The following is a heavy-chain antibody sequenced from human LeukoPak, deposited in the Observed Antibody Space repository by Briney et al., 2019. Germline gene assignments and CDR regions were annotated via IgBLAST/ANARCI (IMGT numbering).Heavy chain of an antibody. J-gene: IGHJ4*02. D-gene: IGHD5-24*01. Sequence: SQTLSLTCTVSGASISSGSYSCSWIRQPAGKGLEWIGRIYSSGSTNYNPSLKSRVTISVDTSKNQFSLKLSSVTAADTAVYYCARDRDGYNWLDYWGQGTLVTVSS. CDR1: GASISSGSYS. V-gene: IGHV4-61*02. CDR3: ARDRDGYNWLDY. CDR2: IYSSGST.